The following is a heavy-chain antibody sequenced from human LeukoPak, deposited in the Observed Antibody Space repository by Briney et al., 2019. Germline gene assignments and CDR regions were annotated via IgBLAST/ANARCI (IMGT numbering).Heavy chain of an antibody. V-gene: IGHV3-7*03. CDR3: ARNNGMDV. J-gene: IGHJ6*02. CDR1: GFALSSHW. CDR2: VNRDGSET. Sequence: GGSLRLSCAASGFALSSHWMTWVRQVPGRGPEWVANVNRDGSETYYLDSVKGRFTISKDNAKNSLHLQMNSLRAEDTALYHCARNNGMDVWGQGTTVIVSS.